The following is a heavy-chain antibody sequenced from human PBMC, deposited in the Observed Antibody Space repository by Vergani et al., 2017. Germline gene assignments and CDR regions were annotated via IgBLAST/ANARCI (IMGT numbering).Heavy chain of an antibody. J-gene: IGHJ5*02. CDR2: IYYSGST. CDR1: GGSISSYY. D-gene: IGHD4-23*01. V-gene: IGHV4-59*12. CDR3: ARGRRRSSLYGGLNWFDP. Sequence: QVQLQESGPGLVKPSETLSLTCTVSGGSISSYYWSWIRQPPGKGLEWIGYIYYSGSTNYNPSLKSRVTISVDTSKNQFSLKLSSVTAADTAVYYCARGRRRSSLYGGLNWFDPWGQGTLVTVSS.